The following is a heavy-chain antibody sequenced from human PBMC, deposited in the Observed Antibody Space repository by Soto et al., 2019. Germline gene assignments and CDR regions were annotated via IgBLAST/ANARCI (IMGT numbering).Heavy chain of an antibody. D-gene: IGHD3-22*01. V-gene: IGHV4-34*01. CDR1: GGSFSVYY. CDR2: INHSGST. CDR3: ARGWGYYDSSGWYYFDYGMDV. J-gene: IGHJ6*02. Sequence: SETLSLTCAVYGGSFSVYYWSWIRQPPGKGLEWIGEINHSGSTNYNPSLKSRVTISVDTSKNQFSLKLSSVTAADTAVYYCARGWGYYDSSGWYYFDYGMDVWGQGTRFTVSS.